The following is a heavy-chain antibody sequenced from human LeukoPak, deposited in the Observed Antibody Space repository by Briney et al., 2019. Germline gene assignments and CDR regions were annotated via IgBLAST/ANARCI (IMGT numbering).Heavy chain of an antibody. CDR3: ARSGSGAYYPDY. CDR2: IYHSGST. V-gene: IGHV4-4*02. Sequence: SGTLSLTCAVSGGSISSSSWWIWVRQPPGKGLEWIGEIYHSGSTSYSPSLKSRVIISVDKSKNQFSLKLSSVTAADTAVYYCARSGSGAYYPDYWGQGTLVTVSS. CDR1: GGSISSSSW. J-gene: IGHJ4*02. D-gene: IGHD3-10*01.